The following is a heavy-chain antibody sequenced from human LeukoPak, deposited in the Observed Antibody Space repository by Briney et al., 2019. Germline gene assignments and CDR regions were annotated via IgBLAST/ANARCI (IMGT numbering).Heavy chain of an antibody. CDR3: AKDALISFRGAWSQSDY. CDR1: GFTFITYA. J-gene: IGHJ4*02. Sequence: GGSLRLSCAASGFTFITYAMTWVRQAPWKGLEWVSGISGSGGSTYYADSVKGRFTISRDNSKNTLFLQINSLRAEDTAVYYCAKDALISFRGAWSQSDYWGQGTLVTVSS. CDR2: ISGSGGST. V-gene: IGHV3-23*01. D-gene: IGHD3-16*02.